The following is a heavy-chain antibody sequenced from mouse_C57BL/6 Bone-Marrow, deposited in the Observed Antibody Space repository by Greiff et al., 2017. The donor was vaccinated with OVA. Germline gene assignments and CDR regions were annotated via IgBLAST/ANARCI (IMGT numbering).Heavy chain of an antibody. CDR2: ISDGGSYT. CDR3: ARPYYYWFAY. J-gene: IGHJ3*01. Sequence: EVQGVESGGGLVKPGGSLKLSCAASGFTFSSYAMSWVRQTPEKRLEWVATISDGGSYTYYPDNVKGRFTISRDNAKNTLYLQMSSLKSEDTAMYYCARPYYYWFAYWGKGTLVTVSA. V-gene: IGHV5-4*01. D-gene: IGHD1-1*01. CDR1: GFTFSSYA.